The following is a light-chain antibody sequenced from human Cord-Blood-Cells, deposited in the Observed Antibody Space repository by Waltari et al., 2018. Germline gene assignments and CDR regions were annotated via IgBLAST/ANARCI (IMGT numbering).Light chain of an antibody. CDR1: SRDVGGYNY. CDR2: EVS. CDR3: SSYTSSSTWV. J-gene: IGLJ3*02. V-gene: IGLV2-14*01. Sequence: SALTQPASVSGSPGPSITISCPGTSRDVGGYNYVSWYQQHPGKAPKLMIYEVSNRPSGVSNRFSGSKSGNTASLTISGLQAEDEADYYCSSYTSSSTWVFGGGTKLTVL.